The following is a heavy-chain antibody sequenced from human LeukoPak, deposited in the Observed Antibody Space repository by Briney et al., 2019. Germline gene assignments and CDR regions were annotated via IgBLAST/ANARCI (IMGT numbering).Heavy chain of an antibody. Sequence: PSETLSLTCTVSGGSISSYCWSWIRQPPGKGLEWIGYIFYSGSPTYNPSLKSRVTISIDTSKDQFSLQLTSVTAADTAVYYCARSGYCSGGSCYATGLFDYWGQGTLVTVSS. V-gene: IGHV4-59*08. D-gene: IGHD2-15*01. CDR3: ARSGYCSGGSCYATGLFDY. CDR1: GGSISSYC. CDR2: IFYSGSP. J-gene: IGHJ4*02.